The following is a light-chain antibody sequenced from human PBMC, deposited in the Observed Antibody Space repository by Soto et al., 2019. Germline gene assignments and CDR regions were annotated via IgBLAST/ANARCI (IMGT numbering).Light chain of an antibody. V-gene: IGKV3-11*01. Sequence: ESVLTQSPDTLSLSPGERASLSCRASQSVSNNYLAWYQQKPGQAPRLLIYDASNRATGIPARFSGSGSGTDFTLTISSLEPEDFAVYYCQQRSGFGGGTKVDIK. CDR3: QQRSG. CDR1: QSVSNNY. J-gene: IGKJ4*01. CDR2: DAS.